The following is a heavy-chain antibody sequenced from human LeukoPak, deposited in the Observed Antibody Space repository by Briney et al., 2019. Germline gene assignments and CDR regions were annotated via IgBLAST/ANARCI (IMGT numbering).Heavy chain of an antibody. V-gene: IGHV4-39*01. D-gene: IGHD3-10*01. Sequence: PGGSLRLSCAASGFTFSSYGMSWVRQAPGKGLEWIGSIYYSGSTYYNPSLKSRVTISVDTSKNQFSLKLSSVTAADTAVYYCARFYYYGSGSYKCYFDYWGQGTLVTVSS. CDR3: ARFYYYGSGSYKCYFDY. CDR2: IYYSGST. CDR1: GFTFSSYG. J-gene: IGHJ4*02.